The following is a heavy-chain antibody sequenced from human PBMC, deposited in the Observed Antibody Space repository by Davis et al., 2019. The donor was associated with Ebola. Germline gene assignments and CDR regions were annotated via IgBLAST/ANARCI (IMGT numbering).Heavy chain of an antibody. J-gene: IGHJ3*02. CDR3: ARWYYYDSSGYYLDAFDI. D-gene: IGHD3-22*01. CDR1: GFSLSTSGVG. CDR2: IYWNDDK. Sequence: SGPTLVKPTQTLTLTCTFSGFSLSTSGVGVGWIRQPPGKALEWLALIYWNDDKRYSPSLKSRLTITKDTSKNQVVLTMTNMDPVDTATYYCARWYYYDSSGYYLDAFDIWGQGTMVTVSS. V-gene: IGHV2-5*01.